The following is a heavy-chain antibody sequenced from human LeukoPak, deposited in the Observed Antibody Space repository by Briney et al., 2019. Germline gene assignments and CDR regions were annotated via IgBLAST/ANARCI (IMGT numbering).Heavy chain of an antibody. V-gene: IGHV3-30*03. J-gene: IGHJ4*02. CDR1: GFTFSTYG. CDR3: AETGPTDF. CDR2: ISHDGTNK. D-gene: IGHD3-9*01. Sequence: PGGSLRLSCVASGFTFSTYGMHWVRQAPGKGLEWVAAISHDGTNKHCADSVKGRFTISRDNSKNTLYLQMNSLRAEDTALYYCAETGPTDFWGQGTLVTVSS.